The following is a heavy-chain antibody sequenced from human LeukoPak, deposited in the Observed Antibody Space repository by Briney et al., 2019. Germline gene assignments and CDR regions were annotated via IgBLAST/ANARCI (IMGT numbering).Heavy chain of an antibody. Sequence: PGGSLRLSCATSGFTFNNYNMNWVRQAPGRALEWVSSITSSGTYIFYADSVKGRFTISRDNSKNTLYLQMNSLRAEDTAVYYCANDYGDRYYYYYYMDVWGKGTTVTISS. V-gene: IGHV3-21*04. CDR2: ITSSGTYI. CDR3: ANDYGDRYYYYYYMDV. CDR1: GFTFNNYN. J-gene: IGHJ6*03. D-gene: IGHD4-17*01.